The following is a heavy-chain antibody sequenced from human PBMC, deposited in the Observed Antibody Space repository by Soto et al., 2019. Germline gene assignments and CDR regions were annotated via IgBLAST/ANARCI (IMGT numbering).Heavy chain of an antibody. CDR1: GFTFSSYG. V-gene: IGHV3-33*01. Sequence: QVQLVESGGGVVQPGRSLSLSCAASGFTFSSYGMHWVRQAPGKGLEWVAVIWYDGSNKYYADSVKGRFTISRDNSKNTLYLQMNSLRAEDTAVYYCARDVGECSGGSCYSPAWFDPWGQGTLVTVSS. CDR3: ARDVGECSGGSCYSPAWFDP. D-gene: IGHD2-15*01. CDR2: IWYDGSNK. J-gene: IGHJ5*02.